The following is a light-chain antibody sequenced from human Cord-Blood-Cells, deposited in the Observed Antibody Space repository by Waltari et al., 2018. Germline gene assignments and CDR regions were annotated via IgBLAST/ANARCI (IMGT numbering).Light chain of an antibody. Sequence: SALTQPASVSGSPGQSITIPSTGTSSDVGGYNYVSWYQQYPGKAPKLMIYDVSNRPSGVSNRFSGSKSGNTASLTISGLQAEDEADYYCSSYTSSSSYVFGTGTKVTVL. CDR2: DVS. CDR1: SSDVGGYNY. CDR3: SSYTSSSSYV. V-gene: IGLV2-14*01. J-gene: IGLJ1*01.